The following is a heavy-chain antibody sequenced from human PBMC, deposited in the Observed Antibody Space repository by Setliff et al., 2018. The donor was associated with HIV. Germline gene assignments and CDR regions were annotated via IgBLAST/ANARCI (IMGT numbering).Heavy chain of an antibody. CDR2: ISHSGNT. V-gene: IGHV4-59*08. J-gene: IGHJ5*02. Sequence: PSETLSLTCTVSGDSINTHYWSWIRQPPGKGLEWIGCISHSGNTNFNPSLNSRVTISLDTSKNQFSLRLTSVTAADTAVYYCAGHKSGLQTLMTWFDPWGQGTLVTVSS. CDR1: GDSINTHY. CDR3: AGHKSGLQTLMTWFDP. D-gene: IGHD2-8*01.